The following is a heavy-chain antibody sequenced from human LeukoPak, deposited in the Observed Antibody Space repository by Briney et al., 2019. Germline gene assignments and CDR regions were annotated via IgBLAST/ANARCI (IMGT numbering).Heavy chain of an antibody. CDR1: GLIFSGSW. Sequence: PGGSLRLSCAASGLIFSGSWMNWVRQAPGKGLEWVATINPDGNKKGYVDSAKGRFTISRDDAENSLYLQMDSLRAEDAAVYYCARDSAYKKFDYRGQGTLVTVSS. V-gene: IGHV3-7*03. CDR2: INPDGNKK. J-gene: IGHJ4*02. CDR3: ARDSAYKKFDY. D-gene: IGHD2-21*01.